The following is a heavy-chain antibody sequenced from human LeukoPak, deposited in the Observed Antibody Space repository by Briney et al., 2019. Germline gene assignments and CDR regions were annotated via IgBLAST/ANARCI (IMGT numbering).Heavy chain of an antibody. CDR3: ARYYDFWSGRRNWFDP. D-gene: IGHD3-3*01. CDR1: GGSISSYY. V-gene: IGHV4-59*01. CDR2: IYYSGST. Sequence: SETLSLTCTVSGGSISSYYWSWVRQPPGKGLEWIGYIYYSGSTNYNPSLKSRVTISVDTSKNQFSLKLSSATAADTAVYYCARYYDFWSGRRNWFDPWGQGTLVTVSS. J-gene: IGHJ5*02.